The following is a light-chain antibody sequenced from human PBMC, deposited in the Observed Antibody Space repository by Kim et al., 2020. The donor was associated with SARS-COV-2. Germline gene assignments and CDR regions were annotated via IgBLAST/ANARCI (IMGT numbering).Light chain of an antibody. Sequence: PGERATLSCRASQRVSSGYLAWYQQKPGQAPRLLIYGASSRATGIPDRFSGSGSGTDFTLTISRLEPEDFAVYYCQQYGSSPPAYTFGQGTKLEI. CDR2: GAS. CDR1: QRVSSGY. CDR3: QQYGSSPPAYT. J-gene: IGKJ2*01. V-gene: IGKV3-20*01.